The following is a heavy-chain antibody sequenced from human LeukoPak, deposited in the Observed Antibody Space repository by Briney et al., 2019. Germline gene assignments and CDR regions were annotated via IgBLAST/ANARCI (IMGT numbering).Heavy chain of an antibody. Sequence: PSETLSLTCTVSGGSISSGDYYWSWIRQPPGKGLEWIGYIYYSGSTYYNPSLKSRVTISVDTSRNQFSLKLSSVTAADTAVYYCARDRVVVVAATQRGRYFDLWGRGTLVTVSS. V-gene: IGHV4-30-4*02. CDR3: ARDRVVVVAATQRGRYFDL. CDR1: GGSISSGDYY. D-gene: IGHD2-15*01. J-gene: IGHJ2*01. CDR2: IYYSGST.